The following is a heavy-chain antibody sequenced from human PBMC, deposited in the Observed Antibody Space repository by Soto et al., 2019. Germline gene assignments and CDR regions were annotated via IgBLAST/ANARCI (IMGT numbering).Heavy chain of an antibody. CDR2: SSYNGGT. J-gene: IGHJ4*02. CDR1: TDSSSFTNSY. D-gene: IGHD3-10*01. Sequence: SETLSLTCTVSTDSSSFTNSYWGWIRQPPGKGLQWIGSSSYNGGTFYNPSLKGRVVISFDASKKQSSLQVTSVTAADTAVYFCARHRIEVVWRGFDFWGQGSPVTVSS. V-gene: IGHV4-39*01. CDR3: ARHRIEVVWRGFDF.